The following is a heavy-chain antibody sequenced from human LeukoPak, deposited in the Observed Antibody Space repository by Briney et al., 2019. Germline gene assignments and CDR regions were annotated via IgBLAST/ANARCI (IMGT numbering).Heavy chain of an antibody. V-gene: IGHV4-59*01. CDR1: GGSISSYY. CDR2: IYYSGST. Sequence: PSETLSLTCTVSGGSISSYYWSWIRQPPGKGLEWIGYIYYSGSTNYNPSLKSRVTISVDTSKNQFSLKLSSVAAADTAVYYCARVGGTNYYYYGMDVWGQGTTVTVSS. CDR3: ARVGGTNYYYYGMDV. D-gene: IGHD1-26*01. J-gene: IGHJ6*02.